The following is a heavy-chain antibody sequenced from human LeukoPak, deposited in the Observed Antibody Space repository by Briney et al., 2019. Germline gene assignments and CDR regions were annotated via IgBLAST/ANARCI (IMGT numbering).Heavy chain of an antibody. CDR2: IYTSGST. J-gene: IGHJ4*02. CDR1: GGSISSYY. V-gene: IGHV4-4*09. Sequence: PSETLSLTCSVSGGSISSYYWSWIRQPPGKGLEWIGYIYTSGSTNYNPSLKSRVTISVDTSKNQFSLKLSSVTAADTAVYYCARRTWGVYYFDYWGQGTLVNVSS. CDR3: ARRTWGVYYFDY. D-gene: IGHD3-10*01.